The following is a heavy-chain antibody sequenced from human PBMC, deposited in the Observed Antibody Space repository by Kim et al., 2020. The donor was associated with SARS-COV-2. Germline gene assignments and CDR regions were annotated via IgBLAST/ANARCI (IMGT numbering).Heavy chain of an antibody. J-gene: IGHJ4*02. CDR3: TTVSMR. CDR1: GIPFSNAW. V-gene: IGHV3-15*01. D-gene: IGHD2-2*01. CDR2: IKSKTDGGTT. Sequence: GGSLRLSCAVSGIPFSNAWMNWVRQTPGKGLEWIGRIKSKTDGGTTDYAAPVKGRFTISRDDSKNTLYLLMNSLKTEDSVVYYCTTVSMRWGQGTLVTVSS.